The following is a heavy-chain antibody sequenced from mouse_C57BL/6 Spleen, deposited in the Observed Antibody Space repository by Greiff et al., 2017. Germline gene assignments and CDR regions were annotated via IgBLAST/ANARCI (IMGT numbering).Heavy chain of an antibody. J-gene: IGHJ3*01. CDR3: ARPLYDYDGSGFAY. CDR1: GFTFSDYG. V-gene: IGHV5-17*01. D-gene: IGHD2-4*01. Sequence: EVKVVESGGGLVKPGGSLKLSCAASGFTFSDYGTHWVRQAPEKGLEWVAYISSGSSTNYYADTVKGRFTISRDNAKNTLFLQMTSLRSEDTAMYYCARPLYDYDGSGFAYWGQGTLVTVSA. CDR2: ISSGSSTN.